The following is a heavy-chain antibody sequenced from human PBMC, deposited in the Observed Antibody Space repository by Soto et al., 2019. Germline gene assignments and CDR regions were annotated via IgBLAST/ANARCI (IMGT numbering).Heavy chain of an antibody. Sequence: ASVKVSCKASGYTFTSYDINWVRQATGQGLEWMGWMNPNSGNTGYAQKFQGRVTITRNTSISTAYMELSSLRSEETAVYDCARGVRVPAAQWGYSSSSRRPYYYYYMDVWGKGTTVTVSS. J-gene: IGHJ6*03. CDR3: ARGVRVPAAQWGYSSSSRRPYYYYYMDV. V-gene: IGHV1-8*01. CDR2: MNPNSGNT. D-gene: IGHD6-6*01. CDR1: GYTFTSYD.